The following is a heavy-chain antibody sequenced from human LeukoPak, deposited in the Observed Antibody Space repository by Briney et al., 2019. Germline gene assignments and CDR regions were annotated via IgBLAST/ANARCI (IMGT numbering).Heavy chain of an antibody. J-gene: IGHJ4*02. CDR1: GYTFTSYD. Sequence: VASVTVSCKASGYTFTSYDINWVRQATGQGLEWTGWISAYNGNTNYAQKLQGRVTMTTDTSTSTAYMELSSLRSEDTAVYYCARDPLLVAAGTYFDYWGQGTLVTVSS. CDR3: ARDPLLVAAGTYFDY. V-gene: IGHV1-18*01. CDR2: ISAYNGNT. D-gene: IGHD6-13*01.